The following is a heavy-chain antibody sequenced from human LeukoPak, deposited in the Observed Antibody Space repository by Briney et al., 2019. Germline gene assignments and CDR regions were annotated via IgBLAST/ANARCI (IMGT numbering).Heavy chain of an antibody. CDR3: ARTTEGGYTYDYFYYYYMDV. CDR1: GASISSYC. CDR2: IYYSGST. Sequence: PSETLSLTCTVSGASISSYCWSWIRQPPGKGLEWIGYIYYSGSTNYNPSLKSRVTISVDTSKNQFSLKLSSVTAADTAVYYCARTTEGGYTYDYFYYYYMDVWGKGTTVTISS. V-gene: IGHV4-59*01. J-gene: IGHJ6*03. D-gene: IGHD5-18*01.